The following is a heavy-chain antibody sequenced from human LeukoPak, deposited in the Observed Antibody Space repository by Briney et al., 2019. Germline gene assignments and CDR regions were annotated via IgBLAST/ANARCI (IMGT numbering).Heavy chain of an antibody. CDR1: GFTFSSYS. V-gene: IGHV3-21*01. J-gene: IGHJ6*03. D-gene: IGHD3-10*01. Sequence: GGSLRLSCAASGFTFSSYSMNWVRQAPGKGLEWVSSISSSSSYIYYADSVKGRFTISRDNAKNSLYLQMNSLRAEDTAVYYCARDLRHYHYYYMDVWSKGTTVTVSS. CDR3: ARDLRHYHYYYMDV. CDR2: ISSSSSYI.